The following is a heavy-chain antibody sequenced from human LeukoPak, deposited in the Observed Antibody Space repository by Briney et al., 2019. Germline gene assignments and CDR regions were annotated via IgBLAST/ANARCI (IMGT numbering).Heavy chain of an antibody. CDR3: ARRAGAYSHPYDY. CDR2: IYYDDRT. CDR1: GFTVSDNS. D-gene: IGHD4/OR15-4a*01. V-gene: IGHV3-53*01. J-gene: IGHJ4*02. Sequence: GGSLRLSCTVSGFTVSDNSMSWVRQAPGKGLEWVSFIYYDDRTHYSDSVKGRFTISRDNSKNTLYLQMNSLRAEDTAVYYCARRAGAYSHPYDYWGQGTLVTVSS.